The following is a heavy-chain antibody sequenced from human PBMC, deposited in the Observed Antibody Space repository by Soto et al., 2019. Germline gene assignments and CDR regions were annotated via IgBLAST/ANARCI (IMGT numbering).Heavy chain of an antibody. CDR3: ARVGPSREVPYPFDY. J-gene: IGHJ4*02. Sequence: QVDLVQSGPEVRKPGASVNVSCKASGYTFSTYGISWVRQAPGQGLEWMGRISAYNHYTNYAQKFQDRVTMTTDTSTNTAYMELRSLTSGDTAMYFCARVGPSREVPYPFDYWGQGTLVTVSS. V-gene: IGHV1-18*01. CDR1: GYTFSTYG. CDR2: ISAYNHYT. D-gene: IGHD1-26*01.